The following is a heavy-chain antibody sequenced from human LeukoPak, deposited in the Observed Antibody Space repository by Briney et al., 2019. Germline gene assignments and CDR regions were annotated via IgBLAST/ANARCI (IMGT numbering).Heavy chain of an antibody. CDR2: IYPTGTT. J-gene: IGHJ4*02. CDR3: GRQGYTASYYFVDY. CDR1: GGSINSYY. D-gene: IGHD3-10*01. V-gene: IGHV4-4*07. Sequence: PSETLSLTCTASGGSINSYYWGWVRQPAGKGLEWIGRIYPTGTTNYSPSFKSRLTMSLDTSKNQFSLKLRSVSAADTGVYYCGRQGYTASYYFVDYWSQGTMVTVCS.